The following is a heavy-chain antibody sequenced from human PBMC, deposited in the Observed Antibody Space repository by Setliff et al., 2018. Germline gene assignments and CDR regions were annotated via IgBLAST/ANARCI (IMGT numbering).Heavy chain of an antibody. CDR3: ARQIGSSLSHFYYYMDV. CDR1: GYNFASYW. Sequence: PGESLTISCKGSGYNFASYWIAWVRQMPGKGLEWMGIIYPDDSDTRYSPSFQGQVTISADKSISTAYLQWSSLKASDTAMYYCARQIGSSLSHFYYYMDVWGKGTTVT. CDR2: IYPDDSDT. J-gene: IGHJ6*03. D-gene: IGHD6-19*01. V-gene: IGHV5-51*01.